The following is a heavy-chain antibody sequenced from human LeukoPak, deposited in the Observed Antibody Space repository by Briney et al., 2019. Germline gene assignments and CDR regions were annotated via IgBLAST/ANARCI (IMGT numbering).Heavy chain of an antibody. D-gene: IGHD3-22*01. CDR2: IHYSGST. V-gene: IGHV4-39*01. CDR1: GGSISSNSYY. CDR3: ARHAYYYDSSGYLWLAAFDI. J-gene: IGHJ3*02. Sequence: SETLSLTCTVSGGSISSNSYYWGWIRQPPGKGLEWIGSIHYSGSTYYNPSLKSRVTIFVDTSKNQFSLRLSSVTAADTAVYYCARHAYYYDSSGYLWLAAFDIWGRGTMVTVSS.